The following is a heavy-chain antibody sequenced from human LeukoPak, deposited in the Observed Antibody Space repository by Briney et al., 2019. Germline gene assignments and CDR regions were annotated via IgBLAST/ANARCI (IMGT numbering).Heavy chain of an antibody. CDR2: ISGSGGST. CDR3: AKASEYYYDSSGDLDY. CDR1: GFTVSSNY. D-gene: IGHD3-22*01. V-gene: IGHV3-23*01. J-gene: IGHJ4*02. Sequence: GGSLRLSCAASGFTVSSNYMSWVRQAPGKGLEWVSAISGSGGSTYYADSVKGRFTISRDNSKNTLYLQMNSLRAEDTAVYYCAKASEYYYDSSGDLDYWGQGTLVTVSS.